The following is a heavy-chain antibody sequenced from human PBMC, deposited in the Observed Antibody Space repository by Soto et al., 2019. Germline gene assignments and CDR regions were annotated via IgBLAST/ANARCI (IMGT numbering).Heavy chain of an antibody. CDR3: ARRHIEVSGKDYWFDP. D-gene: IGHD6-19*01. CDR1: WDSISVTYYY. J-gene: IGHJ5*01. CDR2: IRYSGTA. V-gene: IGHV4-39*01. Sequence: KPSETLALTCSVVWDSISVTYYYWAWIRRPRGEGMEWIGDIRYSGTAYYNPYLKSRVTMYVDTSSNKFSLNVTSVTAADTGLYYCARRHIEVSGKDYWFDPWGQGTPVTVSS.